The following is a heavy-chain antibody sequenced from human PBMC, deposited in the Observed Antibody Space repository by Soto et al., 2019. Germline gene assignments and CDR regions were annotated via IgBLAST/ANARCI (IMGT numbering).Heavy chain of an antibody. Sequence: SLRLSSAASGFTFSSYEMNWVRQAPGKGLEWVSYISSSGSNKYYADSVKCRFTISRDNTKNTLYLQMNSLRAEDTAVYYCAREESSSSWYDAFDIWGQGTMVTVS. CDR3: AREESSSSWYDAFDI. CDR1: GFTFSSYE. D-gene: IGHD6-13*01. CDR2: ISSSGSNK. V-gene: IGHV3-48*03. J-gene: IGHJ3*02.